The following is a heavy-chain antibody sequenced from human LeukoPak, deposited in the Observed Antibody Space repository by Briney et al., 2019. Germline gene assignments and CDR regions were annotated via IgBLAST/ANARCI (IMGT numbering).Heavy chain of an antibody. D-gene: IGHD3-22*01. V-gene: IGHV3-30*18. Sequence: SGRSPRLSCAASGFTFSSYGMHWVRQAPGKGLEWVAVISYDGSNKYYADSVKGRFTISRDNSKNTLYLQMNSLRAEDTAVYYCAKEGYYYDSSGYNYYYGMDVWGQGTTVTVSS. CDR3: AKEGYYYDSSGYNYYYGMDV. J-gene: IGHJ6*02. CDR2: ISYDGSNK. CDR1: GFTFSSYG.